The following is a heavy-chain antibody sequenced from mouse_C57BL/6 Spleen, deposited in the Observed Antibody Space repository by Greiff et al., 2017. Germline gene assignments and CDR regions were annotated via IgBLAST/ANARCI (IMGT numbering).Heavy chain of an antibody. CDR1: GYAFSSSW. CDR3: ARGKSDGHYYALDY. J-gene: IGHJ4*01. Sequence: QVQLQQSGPELVKPGASVKISCKASGYAFSSSWMNWVKQRPGQGLEWIGRIYPGDGYTNYNGKFKGKATLTADKSSSTAYMQLSSLTSEDSAVYFCARGKSDGHYYALDYWGQGTSVTVSS. V-gene: IGHV1-82*01. D-gene: IGHD2-3*01. CDR2: IYPGDGYT.